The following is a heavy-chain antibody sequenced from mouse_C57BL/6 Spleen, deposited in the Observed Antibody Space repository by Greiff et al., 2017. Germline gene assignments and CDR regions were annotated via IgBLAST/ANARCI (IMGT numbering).Heavy chain of an antibody. CDR1: GYSFTSYY. V-gene: IGHV1-66*01. J-gene: IGHJ1*03. D-gene: IGHD2-2*01. Sequence: VQLQQSGPELVKPGASVKISCKASGYSFTSYYIHWVKQRPGQGLEWIGWIYPGSGNTKYNEKFKGKATLTADTSSSTAYMQLSSLTSEDSAVYYCARRGVWGYDPWYFDVWGTGTTVTVSS. CDR3: ARRGVWGYDPWYFDV. CDR2: IYPGSGNT.